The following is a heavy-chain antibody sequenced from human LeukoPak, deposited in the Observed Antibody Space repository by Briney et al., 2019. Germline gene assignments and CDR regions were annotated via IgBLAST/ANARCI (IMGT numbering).Heavy chain of an antibody. CDR1: GFTFSSYG. J-gene: IGHJ4*02. V-gene: IGHV3-30*02. CDR3: AKDGSPSASYADY. D-gene: IGHD4/OR15-4a*01. Sequence: GGSLRLSCAASGFTFSSYGMHWVRQAPGKGLEWVAVIWYDGSNKYYADSVKGRFTISRDNSKNTLYLQMNSLRAEDTAVYYCAKDGSPSASYADYWGQGTLVTVSS. CDR2: IWYDGSNK.